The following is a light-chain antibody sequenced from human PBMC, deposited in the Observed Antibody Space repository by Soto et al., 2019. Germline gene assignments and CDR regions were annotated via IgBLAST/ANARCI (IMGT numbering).Light chain of an antibody. Sequence: DIQMTQSPSSLSASVGDRVTITCRASESISNYLNWYQQKPGKVPKLLIYAASSLQGGVPPRFSGSGSGTDFTLTINSLQPDDFATYYCQQSYSTFVTFGQVTKVEIK. V-gene: IGKV1-39*01. CDR3: QQSYSTFVT. CDR1: ESISNY. CDR2: AAS. J-gene: IGKJ1*01.